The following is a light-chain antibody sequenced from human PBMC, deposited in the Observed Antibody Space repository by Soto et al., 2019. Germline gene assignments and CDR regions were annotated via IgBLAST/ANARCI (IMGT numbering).Light chain of an antibody. J-gene: IGLJ2*01. Sequence: QSVLTQPASVSGSPGQSITISCTGTSSDVGGYNYVSWYQQHPGKAPKLMIYDVSNRPSGVSNHFSGSKSGNTASLTISGLQAEDEADYYCSSYTSSSTNVVFGGGTKLTVL. CDR2: DVS. V-gene: IGLV2-14*01. CDR1: SSDVGGYNY. CDR3: SSYTSSSTNVV.